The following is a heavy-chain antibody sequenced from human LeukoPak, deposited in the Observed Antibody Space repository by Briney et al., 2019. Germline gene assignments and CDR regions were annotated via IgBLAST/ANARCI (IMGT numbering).Heavy chain of an antibody. V-gene: IGHV4-38-2*02. CDR1: GYSISSGYY. J-gene: IGHJ4*02. CDR2: IYHSGST. Sequence: SETLSLTCAVSGYSISSGYYWGWIRQPPGKGLEWIGSIYHSGSTYYNTSLKSRVTISVDTSKNQFSLKLSSETAADTAVYYCARDSLGPVLLWFGELGYWGQGTLVTVSS. D-gene: IGHD3-10*01. CDR3: ARDSLGPVLLWFGELGY.